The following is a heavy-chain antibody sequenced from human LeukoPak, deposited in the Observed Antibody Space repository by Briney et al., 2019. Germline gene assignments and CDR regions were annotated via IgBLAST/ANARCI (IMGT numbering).Heavy chain of an antibody. CDR3: ARGWGIAAAGQTDY. D-gene: IGHD6-13*01. CDR2: MNPNSGNT. CDR1: GYTYTSYD. V-gene: IGHV1-8*01. Sequence: ASVKVSCKASGYTYTSYDINWVRQATGQGLEWMGWMNPNSGNTGYAQKFQGRVTMTRNTSISTAYMELSSLRSEDTAVYYCARGWGIAAAGQTDYWGQGTLVTVSS. J-gene: IGHJ4*02.